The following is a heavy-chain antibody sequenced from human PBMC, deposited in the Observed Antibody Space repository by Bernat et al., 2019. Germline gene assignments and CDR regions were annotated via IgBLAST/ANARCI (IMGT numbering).Heavy chain of an antibody. D-gene: IGHD2-2*01. Sequence: QVQLVQSGAEVKKPGASVKVSCKASGYTFTGYYMHWVRQAPGQGLEWMGWINPNSGGTNYAQKFQGWVTMTRDTSISTAYMELSRLRSDDTAVYYCARAGIGYCSSTSCYEYAFDIWGQGTMVTVSS. J-gene: IGHJ3*02. CDR3: ARAGIGYCSSTSCYEYAFDI. V-gene: IGHV1-2*04. CDR1: GYTFTGYY. CDR2: INPNSGGT.